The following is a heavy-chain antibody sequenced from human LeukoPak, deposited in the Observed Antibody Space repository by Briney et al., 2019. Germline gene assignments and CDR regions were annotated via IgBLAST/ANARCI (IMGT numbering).Heavy chain of an antibody. D-gene: IGHD3-10*01. CDR3: ARGRAATGIDY. CDR2: IHTSGST. J-gene: IGHJ4*02. Sequence: SETLCLTCTVSGGSFSSYYWSWIRQPAGKGLQWIGRIHTSGSTNYNPSLKSRVTMSVDTSKNQFSLKLSSVTAADTAVYYCARGRAATGIDYWGQGTLVTVSS. CDR1: GGSFSSYY. V-gene: IGHV4-4*07.